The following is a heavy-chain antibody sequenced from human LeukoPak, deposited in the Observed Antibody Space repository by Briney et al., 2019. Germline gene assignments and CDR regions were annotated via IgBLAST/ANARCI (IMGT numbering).Heavy chain of an antibody. V-gene: IGHV3-33*01. CDR3: ARGVPYDSWSGPHYSDY. D-gene: IGHD3-3*01. CDR1: GFTFSNYG. CDR2: IWHDGSNK. J-gene: IGHJ4*02. Sequence: PGGSLRLSCAASGFTFSNYGMHWVRQAPGKGLEWVAVIWHDGSNKYYADSVKGRFTISRDSAKNSLYLQMNSLRAEDTAVYYCARGVPYDSWSGPHYSDYWGQGTLVTVSS.